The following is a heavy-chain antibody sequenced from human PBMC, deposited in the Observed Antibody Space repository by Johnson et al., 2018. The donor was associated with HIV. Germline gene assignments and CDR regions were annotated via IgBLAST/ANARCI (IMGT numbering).Heavy chain of an antibody. CDR3: TPATVGALINAFDI. J-gene: IGHJ3*02. D-gene: IGHD1-26*01. CDR2: IKSKTDGGTT. Sequence: VQLVESGGGLVKPGGSLRLSCAASGFTFSNAWMSWVRQAPGKGLEWVGRIKSKTDGGTTDYAAPGKGRFTISRDDSTNTLYLQMNSLKTEDTAVYYCTPATVGALINAFDIWGQGTMVTVSS. CDR1: GFTFSNAW. V-gene: IGHV3-15*01.